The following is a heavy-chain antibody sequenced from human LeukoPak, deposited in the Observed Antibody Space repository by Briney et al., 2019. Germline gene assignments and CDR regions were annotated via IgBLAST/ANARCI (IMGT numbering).Heavy chain of an antibody. CDR2: ISDSGTYT. V-gene: IGHV3-23*01. CDR3: TKGSWLDN. J-gene: IGHJ5*02. Sequence: GGSLRLSCTASGFAFSNFGMTWVRQTPGKGLEWLSEISDSGTYTWYADSVRGRFTISRDDSKNTLYLQMNNLRAEDTALYFCTKGSWLDNWGPGTLVTVSS. CDR1: GFAFSNFG.